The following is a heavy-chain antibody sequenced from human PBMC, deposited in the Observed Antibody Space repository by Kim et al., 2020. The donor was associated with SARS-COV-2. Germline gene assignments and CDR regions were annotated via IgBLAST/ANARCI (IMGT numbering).Heavy chain of an antibody. V-gene: IGHV3-11*04. Sequence: GGSLRLSCAASGFTFSDYYMSWIRQAPGKGLEWVSYISSSGSTIYYADSVKGRFTISSDNPKNSLYLQMNSLRAEDTAVYYCAREAYCGGDCYSFGFFDYWGQGTLVTVSS. CDR1: GFTFSDYY. CDR2: ISSSGSTI. D-gene: IGHD2-21*02. CDR3: AREAYCGGDCYSFGFFDY. J-gene: IGHJ4*02.